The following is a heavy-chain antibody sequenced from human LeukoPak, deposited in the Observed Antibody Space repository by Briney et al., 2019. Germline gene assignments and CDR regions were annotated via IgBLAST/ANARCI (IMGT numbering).Heavy chain of an antibody. D-gene: IGHD5-12*01. V-gene: IGHV3-74*01. CDR1: GLNFSSYW. Sequence: GRSLRLSCAASGLNFSSYWMHWVRPAPGNGLVWISCINYDGTTTSYADSVKGRFTIPRDNAKNTLYLQMNSLRAEDTAAFYCGRGRPRGYSGYVIDYWGQGTPITVSS. J-gene: IGHJ4*02. CDR2: INYDGTTT. CDR3: GRGRPRGYSGYVIDY.